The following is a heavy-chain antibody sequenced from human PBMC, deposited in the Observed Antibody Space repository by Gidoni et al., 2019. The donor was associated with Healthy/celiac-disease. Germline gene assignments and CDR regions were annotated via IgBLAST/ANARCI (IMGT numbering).Heavy chain of an antibody. CDR1: GFTFDDYA. Sequence: EVQLVESGGGLVQPGRSLRLSCAASGFTFDDYAMHWVRQAPGKGLEWVSGSSWNSGSIGYADSVKGRFTISRDNAKNSLYLQMNSLRAEDTALYYCAARGWYGDLDYWGQGTLVTVSS. V-gene: IGHV3-9*01. D-gene: IGHD6-19*01. CDR2: SSWNSGSI. CDR3: AARGWYGDLDY. J-gene: IGHJ4*02.